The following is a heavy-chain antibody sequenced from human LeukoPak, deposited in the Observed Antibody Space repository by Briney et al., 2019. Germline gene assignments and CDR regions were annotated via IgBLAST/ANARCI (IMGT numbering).Heavy chain of an antibody. J-gene: IGHJ6*02. V-gene: IGHV1-58*01. CDR3: SSTSPGVDYYYGMDV. CDR1: GFTFTSSA. Sequence: GASVKVSCKASGFTFTSSAVQWVRQARGQRLEWIGWIVVGSGNTNYAQKFQERVTITRDMSTSTAYMELSSLRSEDTAVYYRSSTSPGVDYYYGMDVWGQGTTVTVSS. CDR2: IVVGSGNT. D-gene: IGHD2-2*01.